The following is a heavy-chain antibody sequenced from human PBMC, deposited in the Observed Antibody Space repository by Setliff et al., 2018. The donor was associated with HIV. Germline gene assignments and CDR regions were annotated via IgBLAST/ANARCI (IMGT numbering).Heavy chain of an antibody. V-gene: IGHV4-4*02. CDR2: IYHGGST. J-gene: IGHJ5*02. CDR1: GGSISSNNW. Sequence: SETLSLTCAVSGGSISSNNWWSWVRQPPGKGLEWIGEIYHGGSTNYNSSLKSRVTISVDKSKNQFSLKLTSVTAADTAVYYCAIKGAATGTGWFDPWGQGTLVTVSS. CDR3: AIKGAATGTGWFDP. D-gene: IGHD6-13*01.